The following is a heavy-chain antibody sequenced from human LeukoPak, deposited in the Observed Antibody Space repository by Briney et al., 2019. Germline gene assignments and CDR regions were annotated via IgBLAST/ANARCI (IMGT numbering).Heavy chain of an antibody. D-gene: IGHD1-1*01. J-gene: IGHJ3*02. CDR1: DFSFSNYG. Sequence: GGSLRLSCAASDFSFSNYGMHWVRQAPGKGLEWVAVILYDGNNKHYAESVKGRFTISRDNSNNMQYLQMNSLRAEDTAVYYCARIETVAYAFDIWGQGTLVTVSS. V-gene: IGHV3-30*03. CDR2: ILYDGNNK. CDR3: ARIETVAYAFDI.